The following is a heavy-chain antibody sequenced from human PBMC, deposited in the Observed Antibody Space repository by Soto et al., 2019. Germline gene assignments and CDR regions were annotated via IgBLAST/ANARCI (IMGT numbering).Heavy chain of an antibody. CDR1: GFRFSNNG. J-gene: IGHJ4*02. CDR2: ISYDGSKK. CDR3: AKDRVESGLGEIDY. V-gene: IGHV3-30*18. Sequence: QVQLVESGGGVVQPGRSLRLSCAASGFRFSNNGMHWVRQAPGKGLEWGAIISYDGSKKYYADSLKGRFTIYRDNYKNTLYLQMNSLRVEDTAVYYCAKDRVESGLGEIDYWGQGTLVTVSS. D-gene: IGHD3-16*01.